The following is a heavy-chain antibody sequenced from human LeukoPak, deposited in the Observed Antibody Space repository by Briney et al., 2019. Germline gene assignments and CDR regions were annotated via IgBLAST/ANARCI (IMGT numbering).Heavy chain of an antibody. CDR2: IYSGGST. D-gene: IGHD4/OR15-4a*01. V-gene: IGHV3-53*01. Sequence: GGSLRLSCAASGLTVSSNYMSWVRQAPGKGLEWVSVIYSGGSTAYADSVKGRFTISRDNSKSTLYLQLNSLRVEDTAVFYCARDPGGAKFDYWGQGTLVTVSP. J-gene: IGHJ4*02. CDR1: GLTVSSNY. CDR3: ARDPGGAKFDY.